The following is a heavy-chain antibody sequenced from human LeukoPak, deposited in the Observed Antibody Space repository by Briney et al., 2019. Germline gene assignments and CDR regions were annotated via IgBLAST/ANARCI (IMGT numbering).Heavy chain of an antibody. J-gene: IGHJ3*02. CDR3: ARINSGRHLGDAFDI. V-gene: IGHV3-7*01. D-gene: IGHD1-26*01. CDR1: SGYW. CDR2: IKQDGSEK. Sequence: GGSLGLSCAAFSGYWMTWVRQAPGKGLEWVANIKQDGSEKYYVDSVEGRFTISRDNAKNSLFLQMNSLRAEDTAVYYCARINSGRHLGDAFDIWGQGTTVTVSS.